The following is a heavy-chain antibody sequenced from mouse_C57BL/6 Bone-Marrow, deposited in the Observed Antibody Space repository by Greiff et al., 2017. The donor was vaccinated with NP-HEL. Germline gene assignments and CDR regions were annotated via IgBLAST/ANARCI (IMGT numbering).Heavy chain of an antibody. Sequence: EVQLQQSGPELVKPGASVKISCKASGYTFTDYYMNWVKQSHGKSLEWIGDINPNNGGTSYNQKFKGKATLTVDKSSSTAYMELRSLTSEDSAVYYCARSLRIGYDYDRGCIGCYFDYWGQGTTLTVSS. CDR2: INPNNGGT. CDR3: ARSLRIGYDYDRGCIGCYFDY. V-gene: IGHV1-26*01. D-gene: IGHD2-4*01. CDR1: GYTFTDYY. J-gene: IGHJ2*01.